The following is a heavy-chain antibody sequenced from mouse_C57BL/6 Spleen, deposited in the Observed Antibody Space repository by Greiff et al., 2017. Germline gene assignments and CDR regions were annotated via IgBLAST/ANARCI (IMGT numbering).Heavy chain of an antibody. Sequence: EVQLVESGGGLVKPGGSLKLSCAASGFTFSSYAMSWVRQTPEKRLEWVATISDGGSYTYYPDNVKGRFTISRDNAKNNLYLQMSHLKSEDIAMYYCARVYYGYGYYFDYWGQGTTLTVSS. V-gene: IGHV5-4*01. CDR3: ARVYYGYGYYFDY. CDR1: GFTFSSYA. J-gene: IGHJ2*01. CDR2: ISDGGSYT. D-gene: IGHD2-2*01.